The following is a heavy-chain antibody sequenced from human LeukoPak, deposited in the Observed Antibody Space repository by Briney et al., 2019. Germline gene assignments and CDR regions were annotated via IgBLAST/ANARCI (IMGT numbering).Heavy chain of an antibody. D-gene: IGHD6-25*01. CDR1: GGSFSGYY. CDR3: ARVAASDAFDI. CDR2: IKHSGST. V-gene: IGHV4-34*01. Sequence: SETLSLTCAVYGGSFSGYYWSWIRQPPGKGLEWIGEIKHSGSTNYNPSLKSRVTISVDTSKNQFSLKLSSVTAADTAVYYCARVAASDAFDIWGQGTMVTVSS. J-gene: IGHJ3*02.